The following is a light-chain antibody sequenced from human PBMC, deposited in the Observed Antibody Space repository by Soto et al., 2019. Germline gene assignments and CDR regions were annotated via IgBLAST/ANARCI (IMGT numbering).Light chain of an antibody. CDR3: QQSYSTPPT. V-gene: IGKV1-39*01. CDR2: AAS. J-gene: IGKJ1*01. CDR1: QSISSY. Sequence: DIQMTQSPSSLSASVGDRATITCRASQSISSYLNWYQQKPGKAPKLLIYAASSLQSGVPSRFSGSGSGTDFTISISSLQPEDFAAYYCQQSYSTPPTFGQGTKVEIK.